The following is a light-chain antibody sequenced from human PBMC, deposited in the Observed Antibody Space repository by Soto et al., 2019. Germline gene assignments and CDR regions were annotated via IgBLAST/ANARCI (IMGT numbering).Light chain of an antibody. CDR2: GAS. CDR1: QSVSSGY. CDR3: QQYNTSPFT. V-gene: IGKV3-20*01. Sequence: EIVLTQSPGTLSLSPGERATLSCRASQSVSSGYLAWYQQKPGQAPRLLIYGASTRATGIPDRFRGSGSGTDFTLTISRLEPEDFAVYFCQQYNTSPFTFGQGTKVDIK. J-gene: IGKJ2*01.